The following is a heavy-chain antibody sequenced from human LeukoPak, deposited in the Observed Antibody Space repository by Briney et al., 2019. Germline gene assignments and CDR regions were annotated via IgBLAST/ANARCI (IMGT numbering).Heavy chain of an antibody. D-gene: IGHD4-17*01. V-gene: IGHV3-21*01. CDR1: GFSFSSYN. J-gene: IGHJ3*02. CDR2: ISSSSSYI. CDR3: ATGDYGAFDI. Sequence: GGSLRLSCEASGFSFSSYNMDWVRQTPGKGLEWVSSISSSSSYIYYVDSVKGRFTISRDNAKNSLYLQMNSLRAEDTAVYYCATGDYGAFDIWGQGTMVTVSS.